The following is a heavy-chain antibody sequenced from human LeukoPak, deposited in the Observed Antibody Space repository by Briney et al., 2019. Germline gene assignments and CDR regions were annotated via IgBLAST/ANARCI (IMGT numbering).Heavy chain of an antibody. CDR2: INHSGST. J-gene: IGHJ4*02. CDR1: GASISSYY. CDR3: ARGHCSSTSCYMYFDY. D-gene: IGHD2-2*02. Sequence: PSETLSLTCTVSGASISSYYWSWIRQPPGKGLEWIGEINHSGSTNYNPSLKSRVTISVDTSKNQFSLKLSSVTAADTAVYYCARGHCSSTSCYMYFDYWGQGTLVNVSS. V-gene: IGHV4-34*01.